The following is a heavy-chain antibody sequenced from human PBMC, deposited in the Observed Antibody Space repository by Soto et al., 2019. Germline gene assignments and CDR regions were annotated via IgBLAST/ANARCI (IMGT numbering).Heavy chain of an antibody. J-gene: IGHJ6*02. V-gene: IGHV1-2*04. CDR3: ARGDSTDCSNGVCSFFYNHDMDV. CDR2: INPKSGGT. D-gene: IGHD2-8*01. CDR1: GYSFTVYH. Sequence: ASVKVSCKASGYSFTVYHIHWVRQAPGQGLEWLGRINPKSGGTSTAQKFQGWVTMTTDTSISTASMELTRLTSDDTAIYYCARGDSTDCSNGVCSFFYNHDMDVWGQGTTVTVSS.